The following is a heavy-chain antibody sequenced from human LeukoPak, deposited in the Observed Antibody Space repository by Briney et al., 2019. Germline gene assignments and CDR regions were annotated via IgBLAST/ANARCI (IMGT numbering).Heavy chain of an antibody. CDR2: INHSGST. J-gene: IGHJ4*02. D-gene: IGHD2-2*01. CDR3: ARAPDCSSTSCSPFDY. CDR1: GGSFSGYY. V-gene: IGHV4-34*01. Sequence: SETLSLTCAVYGGSFSGYYWSWIRQPPGKGLEWIGEINHSGSTNHNPSLKSRVTISVDTSKNQFSLKLSSVTAADTAVYYCARAPDCSSTSCSPFDYWGQGTLVTVSS.